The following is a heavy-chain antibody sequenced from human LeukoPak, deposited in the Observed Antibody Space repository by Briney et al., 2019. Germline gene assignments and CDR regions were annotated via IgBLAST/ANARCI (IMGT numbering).Heavy chain of an antibody. CDR1: GYSFTSYW. CDR3: ARRAVGNSYYYYMDV. CDR2: IYPGDSDT. D-gene: IGHD6-19*01. V-gene: IGHV5-51*01. J-gene: IGHJ6*03. Sequence: GESLKISCKGSGYSFTSYWIGWVRQMPGKGLEWMGIIYPGDSDTRYSPSFQGQVTISADKSISTAYLQWSSLKASDTAMYYCARRAVGNSYYYYMDVWGKGTTVTVSS.